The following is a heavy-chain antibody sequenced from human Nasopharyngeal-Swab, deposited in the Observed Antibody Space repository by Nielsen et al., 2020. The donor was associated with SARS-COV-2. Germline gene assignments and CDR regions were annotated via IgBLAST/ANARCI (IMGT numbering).Heavy chain of an antibody. V-gene: IGHV3-33*01. Sequence: LSLTCAASGFTFSSYGMHWVRQAPGKGLEWVAVIWYDGSNKYYADSVKGRFTISRDNSKNTLYLQMNSLRAEDTAVYYCARDFGGYDYGGYWGQGTLVTVSS. J-gene: IGHJ4*02. CDR2: IWYDGSNK. D-gene: IGHD5-12*01. CDR3: ARDFGGYDYGGY. CDR1: GFTFSSYG.